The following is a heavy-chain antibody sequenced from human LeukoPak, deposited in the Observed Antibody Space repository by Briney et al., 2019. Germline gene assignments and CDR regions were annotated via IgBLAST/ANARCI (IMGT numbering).Heavy chain of an antibody. Sequence: ASVKVSYKVSGYTLTELSMHWVRQAPGKGLEWMGGFDPEDGETIYAQKFQGRVTMTEDTSTDTAYMELSSLRSEDTAVYYCATYNYYDSSGYYYFDYWGQGTLVTVSS. CDR1: GYTLTELS. V-gene: IGHV1-24*01. CDR2: FDPEDGET. D-gene: IGHD3-22*01. CDR3: ATYNYYDSSGYYYFDY. J-gene: IGHJ4*02.